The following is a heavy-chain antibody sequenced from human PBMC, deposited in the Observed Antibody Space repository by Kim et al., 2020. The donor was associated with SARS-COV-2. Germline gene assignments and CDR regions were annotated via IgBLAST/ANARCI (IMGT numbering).Heavy chain of an antibody. J-gene: IGHJ6*02. Sequence: GGSLRLSCAASGFTFSTFPMHWVRQAPGKGLEYVSAITSNGGSTYYADSVKGRFTISRDNSKNTLYLQMGSLRAEDMAVYYCARGRGMDVWGQGTTVTVSS. V-gene: IGHV3-64*02. CDR3: ARGRGMDV. CDR1: GFTFSTFP. CDR2: ITSNGGST.